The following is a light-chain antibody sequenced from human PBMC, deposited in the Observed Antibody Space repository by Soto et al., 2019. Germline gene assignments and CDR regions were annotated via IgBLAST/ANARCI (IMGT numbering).Light chain of an antibody. CDR1: QSISSW. CDR3: QQSQSFSRT. V-gene: IGKV1-5*03. CDR2: QAS. Sequence: DIQMTQSPSTLSASVGDRVTITCRASQSISSWLAWFQQKPGMAPKLLISQASYLASGVPSRFSGSGSGTEFTLTVSGLQPDDFATYYCQQSQSFSRTFGQGTKVEIK. J-gene: IGKJ1*01.